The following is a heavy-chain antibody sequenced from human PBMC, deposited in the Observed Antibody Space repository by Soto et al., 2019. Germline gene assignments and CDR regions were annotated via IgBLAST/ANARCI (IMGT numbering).Heavy chain of an antibody. V-gene: IGHV4-39*01. J-gene: IGHJ6*02. CDR3: ARLRWGNYYYGMDV. CDR1: GGSISSSSYY. D-gene: IGHD3-16*01. Sequence: SETLSLTCTVSGGSISSSSYYWGWIRQPPGKGLEWIGSIYYSGSTYYNPSLKSRVTISVDTSKNQFSLKLSSVTAADTAVYYCARLRWGNYYYGMDVWGQGTTVTSP. CDR2: IYYSGST.